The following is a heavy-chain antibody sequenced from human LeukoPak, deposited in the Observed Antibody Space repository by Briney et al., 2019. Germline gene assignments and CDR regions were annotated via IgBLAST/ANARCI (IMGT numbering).Heavy chain of an antibody. CDR3: ARLSDSDSSGYYWGFEY. V-gene: IGHV4-59*08. Sequence: SETLSLTCTVSGGSISYYYWSWIRQPPGKGLECIGYIYYSGSTNYNPSLKSRVTISVGTSRNQFSLKLTSVTAADTAVYYCARLSDSDSSGYYWGFEYWGQGTLVTVSS. CDR2: IYYSGST. CDR1: GGSISYYY. D-gene: IGHD3-22*01. J-gene: IGHJ4*02.